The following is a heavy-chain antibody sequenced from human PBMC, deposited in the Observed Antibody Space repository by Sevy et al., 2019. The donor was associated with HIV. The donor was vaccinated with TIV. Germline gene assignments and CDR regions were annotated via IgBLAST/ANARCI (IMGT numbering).Heavy chain of an antibody. J-gene: IGHJ4*02. CDR3: ARATQGVITMVRGVINGYFDY. CDR1: GFTFSTYA. D-gene: IGHD3-10*01. Sequence: GGCLRLSCAASGFTFSTYAMHWVRQAPGKGLEWVAVISYDGSNKYYADSVKGRFTISRDNSKNTLYLQMNSLRAEDTAVYYCARATQGVITMVRGVINGYFDYWGQGTLVTVSS. CDR2: ISYDGSNK. V-gene: IGHV3-30-3*01.